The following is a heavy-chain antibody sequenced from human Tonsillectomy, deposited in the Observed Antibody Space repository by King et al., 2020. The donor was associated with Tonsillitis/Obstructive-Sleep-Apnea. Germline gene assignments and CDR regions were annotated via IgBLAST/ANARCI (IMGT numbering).Heavy chain of an antibody. Sequence: QLQESGPGLVKPSQTLSLTCTVSGGSISSGGYYWSWIRQHPGKGLEWMAYIYYSGSTYYNPSLNSRVGISLDTSKNQFSLKLSSLTAADTAVYYCARTAPYSTPDYWGQGTLVTVSS. CDR2: IYYSGST. CDR1: GGSISSGGYY. D-gene: IGHD6-13*01. J-gene: IGHJ4*02. CDR3: ARTAPYSTPDY. V-gene: IGHV4-31*03.